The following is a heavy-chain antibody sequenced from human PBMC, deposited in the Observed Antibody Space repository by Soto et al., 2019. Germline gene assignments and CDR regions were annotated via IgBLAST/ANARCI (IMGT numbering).Heavy chain of an antibody. J-gene: IGHJ6*02. CDR2: INPSGGST. Sequence: VASVKVSCKASGYTFTSYYMHWVRQAPGQGLEWMGIINPSGGSTSYAQKFQGRVTMTRDTSTSTVYMELSSLRSEDTAVYYCARGVVVVIGYYYYGMDVWGQGTTVTVSS. D-gene: IGHD3-22*01. V-gene: IGHV1-46*01. CDR1: GYTFTSYY. CDR3: ARGVVVVIGYYYYGMDV.